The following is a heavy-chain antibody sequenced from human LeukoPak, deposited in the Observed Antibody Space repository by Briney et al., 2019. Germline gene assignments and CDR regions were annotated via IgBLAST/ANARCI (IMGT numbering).Heavy chain of an antibody. D-gene: IGHD2-15*01. CDR2: IYYSGST. Sequence: SETLSLTCTVSDGSISSGDYYWSWIRQPPGKGLEWIGYIYYSGSTYYNPSLKSRVTISVDTSKNQFSLKLSSVTTADTAVYYCARAIYCSGGSCYLGKYYYYYMDVWGKGTTVTVSS. V-gene: IGHV4-30-4*08. CDR3: ARAIYCSGGSCYLGKYYYYYMDV. CDR1: DGSISSGDYY. J-gene: IGHJ6*03.